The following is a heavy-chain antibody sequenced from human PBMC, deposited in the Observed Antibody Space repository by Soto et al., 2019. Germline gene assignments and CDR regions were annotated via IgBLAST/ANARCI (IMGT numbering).Heavy chain of an antibody. Sequence: SETLSLTCTVSGGSISSSSYYWGWIRQPPGKGLEWIGSIYYSGSTYYNPSLKSRVTISVDTSRNQFSLKLSSVTAADTAVYYCARVDSDYSSPRRLFYYFAYWGQGTLVTVS. J-gene: IGHJ4*02. CDR2: IYYSGST. CDR3: ARVDSDYSSPRRLFYYFAY. CDR1: GGSISSSSYY. V-gene: IGHV4-39*01. D-gene: IGHD6-13*01.